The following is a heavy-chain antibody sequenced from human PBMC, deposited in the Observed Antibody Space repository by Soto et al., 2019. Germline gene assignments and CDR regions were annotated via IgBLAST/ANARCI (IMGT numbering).Heavy chain of an antibody. CDR2: ISGSGGST. Sequence: EVQLLESGGGLVQPGGSLRLSCAASGFTFSSYAMSWVRQAPGKGLEWVSAISGSGGSTYYADSVKGRFTISRDNYKNTLYLQMNSLRAEDTAVYYCAKGAMITFGGVIVTPNFDYWGQGTLVTVSS. J-gene: IGHJ4*02. CDR1: GFTFSSYA. V-gene: IGHV3-23*01. CDR3: AKGAMITFGGVIVTPNFDY. D-gene: IGHD3-16*02.